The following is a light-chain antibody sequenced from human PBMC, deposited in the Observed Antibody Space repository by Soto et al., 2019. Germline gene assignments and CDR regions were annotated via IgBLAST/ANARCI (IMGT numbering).Light chain of an antibody. CDR2: GAS. CDR3: QQYQSWPPIT. J-gene: IGKJ5*01. V-gene: IGKV3-15*01. Sequence: EIVMTQSPATLSVSPGERATLSCRASQSVSSNLAWYQQKPGQAPRLLIYGASTRATGIPARFSGSGSGTEFTLTISSLQSEDFAVYYCQQYQSWPPITFGQGTRLEIK. CDR1: QSVSSN.